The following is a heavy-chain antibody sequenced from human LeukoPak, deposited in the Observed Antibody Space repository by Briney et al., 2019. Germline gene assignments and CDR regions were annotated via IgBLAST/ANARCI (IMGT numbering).Heavy chain of an antibody. V-gene: IGHV4-31*03. CDR2: IYYSGNT. J-gene: IGHJ3*02. CDR3: ARGDYGDQGAIDI. Sequence: PSETLSLTCTVSGGSISSGDYYWSWIRQHPGKGLEWIGYIYYSGNTYYNPSLKSRVIISVDTSKNQFSLKLSSVTAADTAVYYCARGDYGDQGAIDIWGQWTMVTVSS. CDR1: GGSISSGDYY. D-gene: IGHD4-17*01.